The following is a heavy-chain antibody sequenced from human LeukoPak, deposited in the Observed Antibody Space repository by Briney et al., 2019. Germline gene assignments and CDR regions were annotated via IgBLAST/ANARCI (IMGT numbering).Heavy chain of an antibody. V-gene: IGHV1-46*01. CDR3: ARDYLKVVVAGTAPSAGHMDY. J-gene: IGHJ4*02. CDR1: GYTFTGYY. CDR2: INPSGGST. D-gene: IGHD2-15*01. Sequence: GASLKASCKASGYTFTGYYMHWVRQAPGQGLEWMGIINPSGGSTSYAQKFQGRVTMTRDTSSSTVYMELSSLRSEDMAVYYCARDYLKVVVAGTAPSAGHMDYWGQGTLVTVSS.